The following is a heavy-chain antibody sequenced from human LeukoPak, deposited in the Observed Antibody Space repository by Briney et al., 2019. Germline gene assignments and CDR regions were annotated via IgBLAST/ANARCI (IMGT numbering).Heavy chain of an antibody. CDR1: DGAISSGDDY. CDR3: ARAHSEELAALRYDFDY. V-gene: IGHV4-30-4*01. J-gene: IGHJ4*02. Sequence: PSETLSLTCALSDGAISSGDDYWCWIRQPPGKGLEWNGYIYYSGSTYYNPSLKSRVTISVDTSKTQLSLKLSSVPAADTAVYYCARAHSEELAALRYDFDYWGQGTLVTVSS. CDR2: IYYSGST. D-gene: IGHD3-3*02.